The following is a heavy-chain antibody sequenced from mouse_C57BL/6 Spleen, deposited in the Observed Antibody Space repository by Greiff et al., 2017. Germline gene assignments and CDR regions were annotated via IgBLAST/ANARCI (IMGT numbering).Heavy chain of an antibody. J-gene: IGHJ2*01. D-gene: IGHD3-1*01. CDR3: ARNGLLSYFDY. CDR2: IWSGGST. Sequence: VKVEESGPGLVQPSQSLSITCTVSGFSLTSYGVHWVRQSPGKGLEWLGVIWSGGSTDYNAAFISRLSISKDNSKSQVFFKMNSLQADDTAIYYCARNGLLSYFDYWGQGTTLTVSS. CDR1: GFSLTSYG. V-gene: IGHV2-2*01.